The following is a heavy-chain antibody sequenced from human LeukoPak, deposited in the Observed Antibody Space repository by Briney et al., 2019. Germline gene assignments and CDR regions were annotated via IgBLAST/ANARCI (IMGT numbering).Heavy chain of an antibody. CDR3: TRDLTGITAFDI. V-gene: IGHV1-18*01. Sequence: GASVKVSCKTSGYTFSSYGISWVRQAPGQGLEWMGWITPYNGNTNYAQRLQGRVTMTTDTSTNTAYMVLRSLRSDDTAIYYCTRDLTGITAFDIWGPGTMVTVSS. D-gene: IGHD1-7*01. CDR1: GYTFSSYG. J-gene: IGHJ3*02. CDR2: ITPYNGNT.